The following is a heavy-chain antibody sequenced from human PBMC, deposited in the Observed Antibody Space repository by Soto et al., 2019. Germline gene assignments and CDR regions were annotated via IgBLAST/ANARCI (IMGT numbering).Heavy chain of an antibody. Sequence: PSETLSLTCAVYGGSFSGYYWSWIRQSPEKGLEYIGYISYSGSTNYNPSLKSRVTTSLDTSKNQFSLKLSSVTAADTAIYYCASLNFDILTGYYAFDLWGQGTMVTVSS. J-gene: IGHJ3*01. D-gene: IGHD3-9*01. CDR1: GGSFSGYY. CDR2: ISYSGST. V-gene: IGHV4-59*08. CDR3: ASLNFDILTGYYAFDL.